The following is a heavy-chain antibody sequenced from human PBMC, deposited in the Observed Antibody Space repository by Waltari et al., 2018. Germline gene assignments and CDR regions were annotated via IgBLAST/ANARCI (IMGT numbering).Heavy chain of an antibody. CDR3: AKGDDSSGWHFDY. Sequence: EVQLLESGGGLVQPGGSLRLSCAASGFTFSSYAMSWVRQAPGKGLGWVSAISGSGGSTYYADSVKGRFTISRDNSKNTLYLQMNSLRAEDTAVYYCAKGDDSSGWHFDYWGQGTLVTVSS. D-gene: IGHD6-19*01. J-gene: IGHJ4*02. CDR1: GFTFSSYA. V-gene: IGHV3-23*01. CDR2: ISGSGGST.